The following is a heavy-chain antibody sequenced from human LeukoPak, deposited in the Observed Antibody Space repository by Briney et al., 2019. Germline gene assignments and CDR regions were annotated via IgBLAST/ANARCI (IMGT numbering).Heavy chain of an antibody. J-gene: IGHJ4*02. V-gene: IGHV4-59*08. CDR1: GASLTIYF. Sequence: PSETLSHSPTVCGASLTIYFVCWIRQPPGKGLEWIGFIYYSGSTNYNPSLKSRVTLSVDTSKNQFSLRLSSVTAADTAVYYCARAEYCSPFFLYVWGQGSNVAVSS. CDR3: ARAEYCSPFFLYV. CDR2: IYYSGST. D-gene: IGHD6-6*01.